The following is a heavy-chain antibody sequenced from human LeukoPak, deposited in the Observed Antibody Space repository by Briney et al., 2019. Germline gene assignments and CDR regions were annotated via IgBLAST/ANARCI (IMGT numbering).Heavy chain of an antibody. D-gene: IGHD3-10*01. J-gene: IGHJ4*02. V-gene: IGHV3-49*03. CDR1: GFTFGDYA. CDR3: TRAHGSGSYFRLDY. CDR2: IRSKAYGGTT. Sequence: PGGSLRLSCTASGFTFGDYAMSWFRQAPGKGLEWVGFIRSKAYGGTTEYAASVKGRFTISRDDSKSIAYLQMNGLKTEDTAVYYCTRAHGSGSYFRLDYWGQGTLVTVSS.